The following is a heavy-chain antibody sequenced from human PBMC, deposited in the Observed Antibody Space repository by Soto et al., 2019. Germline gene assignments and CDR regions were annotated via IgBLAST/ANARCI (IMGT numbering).Heavy chain of an antibody. CDR1: GGTFRNHA. D-gene: IGHD2-8*01. Sequence: QVQLVQSGAEVKKPGSSVKVSCKASGGTFRNHAISWVRQAPGQGLEWMGGIIPMFGTTNSAQKFQGRVTITADKSTITAGMDLSSLRSDDTAVYYCAKGSVMGNWYVDLWGRGTLVTVSS. CDR2: IIPMFGTT. CDR3: AKGSVMGNWYVDL. J-gene: IGHJ2*01. V-gene: IGHV1-69*06.